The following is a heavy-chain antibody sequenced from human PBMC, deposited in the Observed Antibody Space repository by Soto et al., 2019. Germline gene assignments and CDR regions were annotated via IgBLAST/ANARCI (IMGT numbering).Heavy chain of an antibody. J-gene: IGHJ6*02. CDR3: AREQQLGYYGMDV. D-gene: IGHD6-13*01. Sequence: QPGGSLRLSCAASGFTFSSYWTSWVRQAPGKGLEWVANIRQDGSEKYYVDSVKGRFTISRDNAKNSLYLQMNSLRAEDTAVYYCAREQQLGYYGMDVWGQGTTVTVSS. CDR1: GFTFSSYW. V-gene: IGHV3-7*01. CDR2: IRQDGSEK.